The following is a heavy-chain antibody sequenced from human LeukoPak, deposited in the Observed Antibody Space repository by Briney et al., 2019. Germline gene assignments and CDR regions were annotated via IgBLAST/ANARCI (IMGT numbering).Heavy chain of an antibody. CDR3: ARDRYDSYPMDV. V-gene: IGHV4-31*03. CDR2: IYYSGST. J-gene: IGHJ6*02. D-gene: IGHD3-3*01. Sequence: SETLYLTCTVSGGSVSSGSYYWSWIRQHPGKGLEWIGYIYYSGSTYYSPSLKSRATISVDTSKNQFSLNLSSVTAADTAVYYCARDRYDSYPMDVWGQGTTVTVSS. CDR1: GGSVSSGSYY.